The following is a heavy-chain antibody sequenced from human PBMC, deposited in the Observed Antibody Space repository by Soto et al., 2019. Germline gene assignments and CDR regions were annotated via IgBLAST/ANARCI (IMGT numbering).Heavy chain of an antibody. D-gene: IGHD3-22*01. CDR1: GFTFSSYG. J-gene: IGHJ4*02. V-gene: IGHV3-30*18. CDR3: AKDTYYHDTSGYYVFDY. CDR2: ISYDGSNT. Sequence: GGSLRLSCADSGFTFSSYGMHWVRQAPGKGLDWLAVISYDGSNTHYADSVKGRFTVSRDNSKNMLYLQMNSLRVEDTAVYYCAKDTYYHDTSGYYVFDYWGQGTLVTVSS.